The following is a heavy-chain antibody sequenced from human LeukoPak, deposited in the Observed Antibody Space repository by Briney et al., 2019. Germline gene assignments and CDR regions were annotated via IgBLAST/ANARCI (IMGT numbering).Heavy chain of an antibody. CDR2: IYHSGST. CDR1: GYSISSGYQ. Sequence: SETLSLTRTVSGYSISSGYQWGWIRQPPGKGLEWIGSIYHSGSTHYNPSLKSRVTISVDTSKNQFSLKLSSVTAADTAVYYCARFPRSISGWYFDLWGRGTLVTVSS. V-gene: IGHV4-38-2*02. J-gene: IGHJ2*01. CDR3: ARFPRSISGWYFDL. D-gene: IGHD6-6*01.